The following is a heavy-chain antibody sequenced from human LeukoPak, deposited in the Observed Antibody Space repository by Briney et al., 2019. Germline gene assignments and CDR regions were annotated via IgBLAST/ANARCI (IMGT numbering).Heavy chain of an antibody. V-gene: IGHV4-39*01. CDR3: ARQVGYCSGGSCFYFDY. CDR2: IYYSGST. J-gene: IGHJ4*02. D-gene: IGHD2-15*01. Sequence: PSETLSLTCTVSGGSISSSSYYWGWIRQPPGTGLEWIGSIYYSGSTYYNPSLKSRVTISVDTSKNQFSLKLSSVTAADTAVYYCARQVGYCSGGSCFYFDYWGQGTLVTVSS. CDR1: GGSISSSSYY.